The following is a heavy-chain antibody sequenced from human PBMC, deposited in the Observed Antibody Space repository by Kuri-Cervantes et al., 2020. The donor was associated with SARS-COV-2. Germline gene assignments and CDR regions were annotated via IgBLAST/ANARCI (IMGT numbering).Heavy chain of an antibody. CDR2: IYHSGST. J-gene: IGHJ4*02. Sequence: GSLRLSCAVSGGSISSSNWWSWVRQPPGKGLEWIGEIYHSGSTNYNPSLKSRVTIPVDKSKNQFSLKLSSVTAADTAVYYCARSMEYSSSSAHFDYWGQGTLVTVSS. D-gene: IGHD6-6*01. CDR1: GGSISSSNW. CDR3: ARSMEYSSSSAHFDY. V-gene: IGHV4-4*02.